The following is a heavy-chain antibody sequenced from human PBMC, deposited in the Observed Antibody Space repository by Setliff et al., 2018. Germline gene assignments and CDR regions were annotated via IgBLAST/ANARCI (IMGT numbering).Heavy chain of an antibody. Sequence: GGSLRLSCAASGFTFSNYAMSWVRQAPGKGLEWFSAIDESGGGTNYADSVKGRFTISRDNSKNTLYLQMSSLRAEDTAVYYCAKREIIAVTRWFDPWGQGTLVTVSS. J-gene: IGHJ5*02. CDR3: AKREIIAVTRWFDP. V-gene: IGHV3-23*01. D-gene: IGHD2-15*01. CDR1: GFTFSNYA. CDR2: IDESGGGT.